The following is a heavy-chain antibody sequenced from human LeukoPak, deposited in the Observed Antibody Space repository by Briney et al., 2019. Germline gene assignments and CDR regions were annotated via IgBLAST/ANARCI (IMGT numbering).Heavy chain of an antibody. V-gene: IGHV1-69*05. CDR3: ARVAPSARRLGELSRASGFDP. CDR1: GGTFSSYA. Sequence: SVKVSCKASGGTFSSYAISWVRQAPGQGLEWMGGIIPIFGTANYAQKFQGRVTITRDTSASTAYMELSSLRSEDTAVYYCARVAPSARRLGELSRASGFDPWGQGTLVTVSS. CDR2: IIPIFGTA. D-gene: IGHD3-16*02. J-gene: IGHJ5*02.